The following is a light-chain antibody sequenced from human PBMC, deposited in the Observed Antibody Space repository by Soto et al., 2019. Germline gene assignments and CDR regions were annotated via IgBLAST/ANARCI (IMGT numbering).Light chain of an antibody. CDR2: GAS. CDR3: QQYGSSPWT. CDR1: QSVSSSY. Sequence: EIVLTQSPCTLSLSLGERATLSCRASQSVSSSYLAWYQQKPGQAPRLLIYGASSRATGIPDRFSGSGSGTDFTLTISRLEPEDFAVYYCQQYGSSPWTFGQGTKVEIK. V-gene: IGKV3-20*01. J-gene: IGKJ1*01.